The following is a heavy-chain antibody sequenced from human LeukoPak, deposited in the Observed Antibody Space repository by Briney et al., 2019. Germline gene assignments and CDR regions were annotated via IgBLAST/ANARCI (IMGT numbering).Heavy chain of an antibody. Sequence: SQTLSLTCTVSGGSISSGGYFWSWIRQHPGKGLEWIGYIYYSGSTYYNPSLKSRVTISVDTSKNQFSLKLSSVTAADTAVYYCARYGLGSGYFVYWGQGTLVTVSS. CDR2: IYYSGST. D-gene: IGHD2-2*03. V-gene: IGHV4-31*03. J-gene: IGHJ4*02. CDR1: GGSISSGGYF. CDR3: ARYGLGSGYFVY.